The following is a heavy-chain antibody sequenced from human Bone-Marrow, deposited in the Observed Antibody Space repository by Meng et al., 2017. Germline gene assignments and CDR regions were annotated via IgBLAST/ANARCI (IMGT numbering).Heavy chain of an antibody. CDR2: ISVYNGKT. D-gene: IGHD6-25*01. CDR3: ARDEDISAAGKLFGDY. V-gene: IGHV1-18*01. Sequence: ASVKVSCKASGYTFSSYGISWVRQAPGQGLEWMGWISVYNGKTKYADKLQDRVTMTTDTSTSTAYMELSGLRSDDTAMYYCARDEDISAAGKLFGDYWGQGTLVTVSS. J-gene: IGHJ4*02. CDR1: GYTFSSYG.